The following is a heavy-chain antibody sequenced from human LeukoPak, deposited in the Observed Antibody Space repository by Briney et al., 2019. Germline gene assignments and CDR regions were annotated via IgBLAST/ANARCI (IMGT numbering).Heavy chain of an antibody. V-gene: IGHV3-7*01. Sequence: GGSLRLSCAASGFTFSSYWMSWVRQAPGKGLEWVANIKQDGSEKYYVDSVKGRFTISRDNAKNSLYLQMNSLRAEDTAAYYCASSYGSGSYPDYWGQGTLVTVSS. CDR2: IKQDGSEK. CDR1: GFTFSSYW. J-gene: IGHJ4*02. D-gene: IGHD3-10*01. CDR3: ASSYGSGSYPDY.